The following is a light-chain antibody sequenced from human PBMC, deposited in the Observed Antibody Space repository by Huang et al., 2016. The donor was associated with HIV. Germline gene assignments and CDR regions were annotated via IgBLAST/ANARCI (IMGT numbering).Light chain of an antibody. CDR1: QGISNS. Sequence: IQLTQSPSSLSASVGDRVTITCRASQGISNSLVWYQQKPGRAPKLLIYAASTLQSGVTSMCSGSGSGTDVTLTISSLQPEDSATYYCQQFSSYSPLTFGGGTKVEIK. V-gene: IGKV1-9*01. J-gene: IGKJ4*01. CDR3: QQFSSYSPLT. CDR2: AAS.